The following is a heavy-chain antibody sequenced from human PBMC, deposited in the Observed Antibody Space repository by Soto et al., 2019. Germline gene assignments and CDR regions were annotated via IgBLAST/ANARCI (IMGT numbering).Heavy chain of an antibody. Sequence: GGSLRLSCAASGFTFSSYSVNWVRQAPGKGLEWVSYISSSGTTIYYADSVKGRFTSSRDNAKNSLYLQMNSLRVEDTAVYYCAKGTPVAYWGQGSLVTVSS. V-gene: IGHV3-48*01. CDR1: GFTFSSYS. CDR3: AKGTPVAY. J-gene: IGHJ4*02. CDR2: ISSSGTTI.